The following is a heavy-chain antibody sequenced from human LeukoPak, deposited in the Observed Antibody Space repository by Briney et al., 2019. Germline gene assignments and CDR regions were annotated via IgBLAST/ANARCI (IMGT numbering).Heavy chain of an antibody. J-gene: IGHJ4*02. D-gene: IGHD6-6*01. Sequence: SETLSLTCTVSGGSISSYYWSWLRQPPGKGLEWIGYIYTSGRTNYNPSLKSRVTISVDTSKNQVSLKRSSVSAADTAVYYCASSAARPEYLDYWGQGALVTVSS. CDR2: IYTSGRT. CDR3: ASSAARPEYLDY. CDR1: GGSISSYY. V-gene: IGHV4-4*09.